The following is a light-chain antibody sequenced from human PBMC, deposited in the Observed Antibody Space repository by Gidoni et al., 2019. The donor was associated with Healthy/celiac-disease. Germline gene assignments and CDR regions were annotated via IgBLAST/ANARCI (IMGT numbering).Light chain of an antibody. V-gene: IGLV2-23*02. CDR3: CSYAGSSPYV. CDR2: EVS. J-gene: IGLJ1*01. Sequence: QSALTEPACVSGSPGQSVTISCTGTSSDVGRYNLFSWYQQHPGKAPKLMIYEVSKRPSGVSNRFSGSKSGNMASLTISGLQADDEADYYCCSYAGSSPYVFGTGTKATVL. CDR1: SSDVGRYNL.